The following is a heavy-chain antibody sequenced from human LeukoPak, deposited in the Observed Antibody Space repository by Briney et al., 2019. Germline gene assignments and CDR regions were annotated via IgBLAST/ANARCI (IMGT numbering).Heavy chain of an antibody. V-gene: IGHV3-30*02. Sequence: PGGPLRLSCAASGFTFSSYGMHWVRQAPGKGLEWVAFIRYDGSNKYYADSVKGRFTISRDNSKNTLYLQMNSLRAEDTAVYYCAKDSHYYDSSGDDYWGQGTLVTVSS. D-gene: IGHD3-22*01. J-gene: IGHJ4*02. CDR3: AKDSHYYDSSGDDY. CDR1: GFTFSSYG. CDR2: IRYDGSNK.